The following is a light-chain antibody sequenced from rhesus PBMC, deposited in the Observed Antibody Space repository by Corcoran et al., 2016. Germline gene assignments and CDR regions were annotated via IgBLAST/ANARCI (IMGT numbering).Light chain of an antibody. CDR3: QQFNSAPPWT. Sequence: DIQMTQSPSSLSASVGDRVTITCRASQVISTWLAWYQQKTGKAPKLLIYKASSLHSGVPSRFSGSGSGTDFTLTISSLQPEDFATYYCQQFNSAPPWTFGQGTKVEIK. CDR2: KAS. J-gene: IGKJ1*01. CDR1: QVISTW. V-gene: IGKV1-21*01.